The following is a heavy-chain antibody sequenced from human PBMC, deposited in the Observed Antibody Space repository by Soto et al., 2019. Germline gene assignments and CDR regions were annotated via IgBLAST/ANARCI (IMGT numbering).Heavy chain of an antibody. J-gene: IGHJ4*02. CDR1: GYSLTHYW. CDR3: ARLGFCISTSCQKNTYYFDD. D-gene: IGHD2-2*01. CDR2: IYPGDSDT. V-gene: IGHV5-51*01. Sequence: PGESLKISCKGSGYSLTHYWIGWGRQMPGEGLGWMGIIYPGDSDTRYSPSFQGQVTISADKSISTAYLQWSSLKASDTAMYYCARLGFCISTSCQKNTYYFDDWGQGTLVTVSS.